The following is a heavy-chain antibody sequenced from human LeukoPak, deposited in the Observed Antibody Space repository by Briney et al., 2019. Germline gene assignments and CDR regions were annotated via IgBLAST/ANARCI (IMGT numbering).Heavy chain of an antibody. CDR3: TRGSTVRGAKYYFDY. Sequence: GGSLRLSCTASGFTFGDYGMSWVRQAPGKGLEWVSFIRSKGYGGATEYAASVNGRFTISRDDSKSIAYLQMNSLKTEDTAVSYCTRGSTVRGAKYYFDYWGQGALVTVSS. D-gene: IGHD3-10*01. CDR1: GFTFGDYG. J-gene: IGHJ4*02. CDR2: IRSKGYGGAT. V-gene: IGHV3-49*04.